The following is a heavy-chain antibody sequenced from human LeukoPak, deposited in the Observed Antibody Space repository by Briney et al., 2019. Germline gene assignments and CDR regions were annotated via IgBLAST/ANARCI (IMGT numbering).Heavy chain of an antibody. V-gene: IGHV4-34*01. Sequence: SETLSLTCAVYGGSFSGYYWSWIRQPPGKGLEWIGEINHSGSTNYNPSLKSRVTISVDTSKNHFSLRLSSVTAADTAVYYCARRSYDSSGYSLDYWGQGTLVTVSS. CDR1: GGSFSGYY. D-gene: IGHD3-22*01. CDR2: INHSGST. CDR3: ARRSYDSSGYSLDY. J-gene: IGHJ4*02.